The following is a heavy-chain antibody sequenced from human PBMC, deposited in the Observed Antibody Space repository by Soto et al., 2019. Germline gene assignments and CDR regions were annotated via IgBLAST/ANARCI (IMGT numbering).Heavy chain of an antibody. D-gene: IGHD3-16*01. CDR1: GGSISSYY. CDR3: ARAWGRVFDS. CDR2: IYYSGST. V-gene: IGHV4-59*01. J-gene: IGHJ4*02. Sequence: QVQLQESGPGLVKPSETLSLTCTDSGGSISSYYWSLIRQPPGKGLEWIGYIYYSGSTNYNPSLNSRVTISVDTSKNQLSLKLGSVTAADTAVYYCARAWGRVFDSWGQGTLVTVSS.